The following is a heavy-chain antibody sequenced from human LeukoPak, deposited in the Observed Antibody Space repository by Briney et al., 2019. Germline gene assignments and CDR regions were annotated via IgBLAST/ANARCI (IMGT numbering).Heavy chain of an antibody. CDR3: ARLGSYYPLDY. D-gene: IGHD1-26*01. Sequence: SETLSLTCTVSGGSISSSSYYWGWIRPPPGKGLEWIGSIYYSGSTYYNPSLKSRVTISVDTSKNQFSLKLSSVTAADTAVYYCARLGSYYPLDYWGQGTLVTVSS. V-gene: IGHV4-39*01. J-gene: IGHJ4*02. CDR2: IYYSGST. CDR1: GGSISSSSYY.